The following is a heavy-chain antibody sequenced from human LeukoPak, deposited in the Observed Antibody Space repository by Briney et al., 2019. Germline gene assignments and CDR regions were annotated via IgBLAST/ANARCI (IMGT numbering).Heavy chain of an antibody. V-gene: IGHV3-23*01. J-gene: IGHJ4*02. CDR3: ASMNGYFEY. CDR1: GFAFTNYG. D-gene: IGHD1-1*01. CDR2: ISGPGDRT. Sequence: GGSWSLPCAPSGFAFTNYGVAWARKAPGKGLEWVSAISGPGDRTYYAYSVKGRFTISRDNSKNTLYLQMNSLRAEDTAVYYCASMNGYFEYWGQGTLVTVSS.